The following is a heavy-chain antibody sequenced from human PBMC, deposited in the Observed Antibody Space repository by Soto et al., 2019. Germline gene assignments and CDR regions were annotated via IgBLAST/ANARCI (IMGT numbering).Heavy chain of an antibody. D-gene: IGHD3-22*01. J-gene: IGHJ5*02. CDR3: ARGYYYDSSGYYLTNGP. V-gene: IGHV1-69*13. CDR1: GGTFSSYA. CDR2: IIPIFGTA. Sequence: SVKVSCKASGGTFSSYAISWVRQAPGQGLEWMGGIIPIFGTANYAQKFQGRVTITADESTSTAYMELSSLRSEDTAVYYCARGYYYDSSGYYLTNGPWGQGTLVTVSS.